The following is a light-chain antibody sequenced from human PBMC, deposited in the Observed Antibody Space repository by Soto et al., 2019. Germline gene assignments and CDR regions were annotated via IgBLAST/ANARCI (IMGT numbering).Light chain of an antibody. CDR2: EVS. Sequence: QSVLTQPPSASGSPGQSVTISCTGTSSDVGGYKYVSWHQLHPGKAPKLIIYEVSNRPSGISNRFSGSKSGNTASLTISGLQAEDEADYYCSSYSRSTAYAFGTGTKVTVL. J-gene: IGLJ1*01. CDR1: SSDVGGYKY. V-gene: IGLV2-14*01. CDR3: SSYSRSTAYA.